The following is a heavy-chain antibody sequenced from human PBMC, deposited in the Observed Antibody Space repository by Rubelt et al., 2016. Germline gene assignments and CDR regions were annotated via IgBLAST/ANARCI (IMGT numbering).Heavy chain of an antibody. CDR3: AREQETTVTIEGVLGY. J-gene: IGHJ4*02. CDR1: GYTFTSYY. D-gene: IGHD4-17*01. V-gene: IGHV1-46*01. CDR2: INPSGGST. Sequence: QVQLVQSGAEVKKPGASVKVSCKASGYTFTSYYMHWVRQAPGQGLEWMGIINPSGGSTSYAQKFQGRVTMTRDTPTSTVYMELSSLRSEDTAVYYCAREQETTVTIEGVLGYWGQGTLVTVSS.